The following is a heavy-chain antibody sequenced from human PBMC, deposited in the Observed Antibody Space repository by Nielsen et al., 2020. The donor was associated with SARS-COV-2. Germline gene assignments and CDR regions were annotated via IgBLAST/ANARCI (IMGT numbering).Heavy chain of an antibody. CDR2: IWYDGSNK. V-gene: IGHV3-33*01. Sequence: GGSLRLSCAASGFTFSSYGMHWVRQAPGKGLEWVAVIWYDGSNKYYADSVKGRFTISRDNSKNTLYLQMNSLRAGDTAVYYCARGTVTTRYYYYYYGMDVWGQGTTVTVSS. CDR3: ARGTVTTRYYYYYYGMDV. D-gene: IGHD4-17*01. J-gene: IGHJ6*02. CDR1: GFTFSSYG.